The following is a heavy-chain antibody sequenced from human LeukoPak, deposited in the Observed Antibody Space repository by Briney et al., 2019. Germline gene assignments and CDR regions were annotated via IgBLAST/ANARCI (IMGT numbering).Heavy chain of an antibody. CDR2: IYHSGST. J-gene: IGHJ4*02. V-gene: IGHV4-38-2*01. CDR3: ARNPHDSSGYSRGIDY. CDR1: GYSIRSGYY. Sequence: PSETLSLTCAVSGYSIRSGYYWGWIRQPPGKGLEWIGSIYHSGSTYYNPSLKSRVTISVDTSKNQFSLKLSSVTAADTAVYYCARNPHDSSGYSRGIDYWGQGTLVTVSS. D-gene: IGHD3-22*01.